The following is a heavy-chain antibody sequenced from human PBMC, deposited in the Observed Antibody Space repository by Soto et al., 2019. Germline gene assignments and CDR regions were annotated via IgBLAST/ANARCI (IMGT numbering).Heavy chain of an antibody. Sequence: TLSLTCAVYGGSFSGYYWSWIRQPPGRGLEWIGEINHSGSTNYNPSLKSRVTISVDTSKNQFSLKLSSVTAADTAVYYCARGLITMVRGVKRARFDYWGQGTLVTVSS. CDR3: ARGLITMVRGVKRARFDY. CDR2: INHSGST. D-gene: IGHD3-10*01. J-gene: IGHJ4*02. V-gene: IGHV4-34*01. CDR1: GGSFSGYY.